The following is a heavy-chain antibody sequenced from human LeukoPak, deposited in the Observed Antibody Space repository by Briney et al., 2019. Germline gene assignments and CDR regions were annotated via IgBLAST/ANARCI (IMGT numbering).Heavy chain of an antibody. CDR1: GGSISSSSYY. Sequence: PSETLSLTCTASGGSISSSSYYWGWIRQPPGKGLEWIGSTYYSGSTYYNPSLKSRVTISVDTSKNQFSLKLSSVTAADTAVYYCARHNARPVRYFDWSPGDNWFDPWGQGTLVTVSS. CDR2: TYYSGST. J-gene: IGHJ5*02. CDR3: ARHNARPVRYFDWSPGDNWFDP. V-gene: IGHV4-39*01. D-gene: IGHD3-9*01.